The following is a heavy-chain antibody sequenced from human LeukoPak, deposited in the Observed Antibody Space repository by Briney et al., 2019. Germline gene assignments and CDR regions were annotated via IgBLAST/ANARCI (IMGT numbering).Heavy chain of an antibody. V-gene: IGHV4-39*07. CDR3: ATEQYCSGGSCHDY. CDR2: IYYSRST. J-gene: IGHJ4*02. D-gene: IGHD2-15*01. Sequence: SETLSLTCTVSGGSISSSSYYWGWIRQPPGKGLEWIGSIYYSRSTYYNPSLKSRVTISVDTSKNQFSLKLSSVTAADTAVYYCATEQYCSGGSCHDYWGQGTLVTVSS. CDR1: GGSISSSSYY.